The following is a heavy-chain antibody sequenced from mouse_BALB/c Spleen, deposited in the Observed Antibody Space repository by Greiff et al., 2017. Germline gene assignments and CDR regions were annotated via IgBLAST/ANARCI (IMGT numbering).Heavy chain of an antibody. V-gene: IGHV1-5*01. CDR3: TRGGYGNYEGY. J-gene: IGHJ2*01. CDR1: GYTFTSYW. Sequence: DVKLQESGTVLARPGASVKMSCKASGYTFTSYWMHWVKQRPGQGLEWIGAIYPGNSDTSYNQKFKGKAKLTAVTSTSTAYMELSSLTNEDSAVYYCTRGGYGNYEGYWGQGTTLTVSS. D-gene: IGHD2-1*01. CDR2: IYPGNSDT.